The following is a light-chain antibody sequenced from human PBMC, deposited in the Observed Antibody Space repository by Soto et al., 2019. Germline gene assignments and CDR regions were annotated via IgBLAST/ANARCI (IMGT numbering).Light chain of an antibody. CDR3: QQLNSYPT. CDR1: QGISSY. Sequence: DIQMTQSPSTLPASAGDRVTIACRASQGISSYLAWYQQKPGKAPKLLIYAASTLQSGVPSRFSGSGSGTDFTLTISSLQPEDFATYYCQQLNSYPTFGQGTRLEIK. V-gene: IGKV1-9*01. J-gene: IGKJ5*01. CDR2: AAS.